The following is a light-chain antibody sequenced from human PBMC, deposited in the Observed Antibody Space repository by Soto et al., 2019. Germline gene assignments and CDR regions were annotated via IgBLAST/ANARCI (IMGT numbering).Light chain of an antibody. CDR3: QKYNSAPLT. V-gene: IGKV1-27*01. J-gene: IGKJ4*01. CDR2: AAS. CDR1: QDIAIY. Sequence: IQLTQSPSSLSASVGDRVTITCRASQDIAIYLAWYQQKPGEAPKLLIYAASTLQSGVPSRFSGSGSRTDFTLTISSLQPEDVATYYCQKYNSAPLTFGGGTKVDIK.